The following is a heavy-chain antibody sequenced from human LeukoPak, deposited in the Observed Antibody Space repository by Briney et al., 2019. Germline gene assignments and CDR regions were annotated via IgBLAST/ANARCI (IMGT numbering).Heavy chain of an antibody. CDR3: ARDGLEYYYYYYMDV. CDR1: GYTFTSYA. V-gene: IGHV7-4-1*02. Sequence: GASVKVSCKASGYTFTSYAMNWVRQAPGQGLEWMGWINTNTGNPTYAQGFTGRFVFSLDTSVSTAYLQISSLKAEDTAVYYCARDGLEYYYYYYMDVWGKGTTVTVSS. CDR2: INTNTGNP. J-gene: IGHJ6*03. D-gene: IGHD1-1*01.